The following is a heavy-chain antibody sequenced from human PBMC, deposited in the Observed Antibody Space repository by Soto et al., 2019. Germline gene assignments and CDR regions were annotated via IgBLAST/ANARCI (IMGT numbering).Heavy chain of an antibody. J-gene: IGHJ6*02. D-gene: IGHD1-7*01. CDR1: GGSITSITNHY. Sequence: SETLSLTCTVSGGSITSITNHYCSWIRQPPGKGLEWIGYISCSGHTSYNPSLKSRVILSVDTSKNQVSLNLASVTAADTAVYYCATQGFGTLHGLVDVWGQGTTVT. V-gene: IGHV4-4*09. CDR3: ATQGFGTLHGLVDV. CDR2: ISCSGHT.